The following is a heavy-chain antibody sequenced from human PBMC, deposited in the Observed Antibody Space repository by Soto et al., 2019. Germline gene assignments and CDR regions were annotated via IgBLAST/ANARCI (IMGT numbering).Heavy chain of an antibody. CDR3: ARDPMWGGAQEEIDY. J-gene: IGHJ4*02. CDR1: GGTFSSYT. D-gene: IGHD3-16*01. Sequence: ASVKVSCKASGGTFSSYTISWVRQAPGQGLEWMGRIIPILGIANYAQKFQGRVTITADKSTSTAYMELSSLRSEDTAVYYCARDPMWGGAQEEIDYWGQGTLVTVSS. V-gene: IGHV1-69*04. CDR2: IIPILGIA.